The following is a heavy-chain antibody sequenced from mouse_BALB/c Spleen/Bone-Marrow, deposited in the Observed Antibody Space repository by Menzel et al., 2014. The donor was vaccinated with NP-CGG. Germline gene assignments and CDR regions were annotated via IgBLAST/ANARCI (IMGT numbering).Heavy chain of an antibody. Sequence: VQLQQPGAELVKPGASVKLSCTASGFNIKDTYMHWVKQRPEQGLEWIGRIDPANGNTKYDPKFQGKATITADTSSNTAYLQLISLTSEDTAVYYCALYYYGSSGFAYWGQGTLVTVSA. J-gene: IGHJ3*01. D-gene: IGHD1-1*01. CDR3: ALYYYGSSGFAY. CDR1: GFNIKDTY. V-gene: IGHV14-3*02. CDR2: IDPANGNT.